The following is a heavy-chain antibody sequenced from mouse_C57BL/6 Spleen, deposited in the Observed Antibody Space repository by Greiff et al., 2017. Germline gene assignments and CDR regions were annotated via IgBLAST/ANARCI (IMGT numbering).Heavy chain of an antibody. D-gene: IGHD1-1*01. CDR1: GYAFSSSW. J-gene: IGHJ2*01. Sequence: VKLMESGPELVKPGASVKISCKASGYAFSSSWMNWVKQRPGKGLEWIGRIYPGDGDTNYNGKFKGKATLTADKSSSTAYMQLSSLTSEDSAVYFCANYGSSSPFDYRGQGNTRTVSS. V-gene: IGHV1-82*01. CDR3: ANYGSSSPFDY. CDR2: IYPGDGDT.